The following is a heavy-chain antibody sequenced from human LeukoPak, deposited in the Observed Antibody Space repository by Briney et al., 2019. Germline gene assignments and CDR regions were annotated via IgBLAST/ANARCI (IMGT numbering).Heavy chain of an antibody. CDR3: ASGEYSSGWYWTDY. J-gene: IGHJ4*01. V-gene: IGHV1-69*05. CDR2: IIPIFGTA. Sequence: ASVKVSCKASGGTFSSYAISWVRQAPGQGLEWMGGIIPIFGTANYAQKFQGRVTITTDESTSTAYMELSSLRSEDTAVYYCASGEYSSGWYWTDYWGHGTPVTVSS. CDR1: GGTFSSYA. D-gene: IGHD6-19*01.